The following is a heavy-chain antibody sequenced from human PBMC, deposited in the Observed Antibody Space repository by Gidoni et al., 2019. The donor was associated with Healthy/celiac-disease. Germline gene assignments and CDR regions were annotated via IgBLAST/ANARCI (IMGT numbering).Heavy chain of an antibody. Sequence: EVQLVESGGGLVQPGGSLRLSCAASGFTFSSYEMNWVHQAPGKGLDWVSYISSSGSTIYYADSVKGRFTISRDNAKNSLYLQMNSLRAEDTAVYYCARALDYYDSSGSPHLDYWGQGTLVTVSS. CDR1: GFTFSSYE. V-gene: IGHV3-48*03. CDR3: ARALDYYDSSGSPHLDY. CDR2: ISSSGSTI. J-gene: IGHJ4*02. D-gene: IGHD3-22*01.